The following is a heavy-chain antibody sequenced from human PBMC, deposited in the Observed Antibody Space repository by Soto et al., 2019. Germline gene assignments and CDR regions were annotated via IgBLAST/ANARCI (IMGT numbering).Heavy chain of an antibody. CDR1: GGTFSSYT. CDR2: IIPILGIA. CDR3: ARDLKKDTDWDHDYYYMDV. D-gene: IGHD3-9*01. J-gene: IGHJ6*03. V-gene: IGHV1-69*08. Sequence: QVQLVQSGAEVKKPGSSVKVSCKASGGTFSSYTISWVRQAPGQGLEWMGRIIPILGIANYAQKFQGRVTITADKSTSTAYMELSSLRSEDTAVYYCARDLKKDTDWDHDYYYMDVWGKGTTVTVSS.